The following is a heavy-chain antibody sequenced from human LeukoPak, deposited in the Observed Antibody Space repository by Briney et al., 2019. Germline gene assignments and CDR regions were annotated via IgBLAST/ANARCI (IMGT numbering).Heavy chain of an antibody. J-gene: IGHJ6*03. Sequence: ASVKVSCKASGYTFTSYGISWVRQAPGQGLEWMGWISAYNGNTNYAQKLQGRVTMTTDTSTSTAYMELRNLRSDDTAVYYCARGYCSGGSCYLNYYYYMDVWGKGTTVTVSS. CDR1: GYTFTSYG. D-gene: IGHD2-15*01. CDR3: ARGYCSGGSCYLNYYYYMDV. CDR2: ISAYNGNT. V-gene: IGHV1-18*01.